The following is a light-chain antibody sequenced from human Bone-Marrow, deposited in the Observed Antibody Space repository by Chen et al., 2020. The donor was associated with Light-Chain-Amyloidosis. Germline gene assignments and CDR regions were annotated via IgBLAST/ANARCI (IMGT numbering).Light chain of an antibody. V-gene: IGLV3-25*03. J-gene: IGLJ2*01. Sequence: SYELTQPPSVSVSPGQTARLTCSGDDLPTKYAYWYQRKPGQAPVLVIHRDTERPSGISERFSGSSSGTTATVTISGVQAEDEADYHCQSADSSGTYEVIFGGGTKLTVL. CDR2: RDT. CDR3: QSADSSGTYEVI. CDR1: DLPTKY.